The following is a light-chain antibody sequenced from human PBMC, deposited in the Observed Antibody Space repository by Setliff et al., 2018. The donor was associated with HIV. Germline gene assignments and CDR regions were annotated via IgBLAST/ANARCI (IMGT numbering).Light chain of an antibody. CDR1: SSDIGAYNY. J-gene: IGLJ1*01. CDR2: DVT. Sequence: SALAQPASVSGSPGQSITISCTGTSSDIGAYNYVSWYQQYPGEAPKLVIYDVTIRPSGVSNRFSGSKSGNTASLTISGLQAEDEGDYYCYSYTAGTSYVFGGGTRSPS. CDR3: YSYTAGTSYV. V-gene: IGLV2-14*03.